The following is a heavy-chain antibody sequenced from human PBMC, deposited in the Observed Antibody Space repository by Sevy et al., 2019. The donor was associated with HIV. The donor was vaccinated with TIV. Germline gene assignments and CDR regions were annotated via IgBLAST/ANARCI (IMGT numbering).Heavy chain of an antibody. D-gene: IGHD6-13*01. Sequence: GGSLRLSCAASGFTFSSYAMSWVRQAPGKGLEWVSAISGSGGSTYYADSVKGRFTISRDNSKNTLYLQMNSLRAEDTAVYYCATSLSGGYSSSWYPDWFDPWGQGTLVTVSS. J-gene: IGHJ5*02. CDR1: GFTFSSYA. V-gene: IGHV3-23*01. CDR2: ISGSGGST. CDR3: ATSLSGGYSSSWYPDWFDP.